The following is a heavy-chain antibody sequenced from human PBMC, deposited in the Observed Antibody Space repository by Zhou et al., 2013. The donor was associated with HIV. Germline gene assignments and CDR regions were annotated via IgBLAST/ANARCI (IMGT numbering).Heavy chain of an antibody. D-gene: IGHD1-26*01. CDR1: GYTFTGYY. Sequence: QVQLVQSGTEVKEPGASVKVSCKASGYTFTGYYMHWVRQAPGQGLEWMGWINPNSGDTNYAQNFQGRVTMTRDTSISTAYMELSRLRSDDTAVYYCARWVELHGWFDPWGQGTLVTVSS. CDR3: ARWVELHGWFDP. V-gene: IGHV1-2*02. J-gene: IGHJ5*02. CDR2: INPNSGDT.